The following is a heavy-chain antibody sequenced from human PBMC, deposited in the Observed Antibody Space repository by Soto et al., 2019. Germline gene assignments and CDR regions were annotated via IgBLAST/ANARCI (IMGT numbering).Heavy chain of an antibody. CDR3: ALRDNYVTPTPQDV. D-gene: IGHD3-16*01. CDR2: ISPYSGNT. CDR1: GYIFVNYG. J-gene: IGHJ6*02. V-gene: IGHV1-18*01. Sequence: QVQLVQSGDEVRKPGSSVKVSCKASGYIFVNYGIAWVRQAPGQGLEWMGWISPYSGNTHYASKVQGRLTMTTDTATSTAYLKLWSLSSAETAVYYCALRDNYVTPTPQDVWGQGTTVTVSS.